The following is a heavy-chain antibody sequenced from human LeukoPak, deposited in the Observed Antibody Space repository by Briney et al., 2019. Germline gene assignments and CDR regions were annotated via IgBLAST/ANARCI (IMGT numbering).Heavy chain of an antibody. CDR2: INHSGST. D-gene: IGHD6-13*01. V-gene: IGHV4-34*01. CDR1: GGSISSYY. J-gene: IGHJ6*02. Sequence: SETLSLTCTVSGGSISSYYWSWIRQPPGKGLEWIGEINHSGSTNYNPSLKSRVTISVDTSKNQFSLKLSSVTAADTAVYYCARGRAAVYYYYYGMDVWGQGTTVTVSS. CDR3: ARGRAAVYYYYYGMDV.